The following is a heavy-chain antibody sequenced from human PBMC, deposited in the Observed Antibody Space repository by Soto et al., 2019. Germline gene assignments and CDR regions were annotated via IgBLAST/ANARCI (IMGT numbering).Heavy chain of an antibody. CDR1: ARTFRNSS. CDR3: TTGDQQYCTNVVFYYSSCGMDF. V-gene: IGHV3-15*07. J-gene: IGHJ6*02. Sequence: GGARRLCYAASARTFRNSSMNGCRQPPGKGLEWVGRIKSKTDGGTTDYAAPVKGRFTLSRDDSKNTLYLQMNSLKTEDTAVYYCTTGDQQYCTNVVFYYSSCGMDFWGQGPTGTLSS. CDR2: IKSKTDGGTT. D-gene: IGHD2-8*01.